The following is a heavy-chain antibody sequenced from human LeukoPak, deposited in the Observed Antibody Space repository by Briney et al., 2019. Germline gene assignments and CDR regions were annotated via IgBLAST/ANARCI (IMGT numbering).Heavy chain of an antibody. J-gene: IGHJ4*02. V-gene: IGHV3-48*02. CDR3: AREYSSSSGSVSDY. D-gene: IGHD6-6*01. CDR2: ITRSSSTI. Sequence: GGSLRLSCAASGFTFSSYNMNWVRQAPGKGLEWVSYITRSSSTIYYADSVKGRFTISRDNAKNSLYLQMNSLRDEDTAVYCCAREYSSSSGSVSDYWGQGTLVTVSS. CDR1: GFTFSSYN.